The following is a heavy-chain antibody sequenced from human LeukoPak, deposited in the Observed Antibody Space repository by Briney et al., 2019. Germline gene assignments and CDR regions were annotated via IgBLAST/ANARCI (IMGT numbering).Heavy chain of an antibody. J-gene: IGHJ4*02. V-gene: IGHV3-23*01. D-gene: IGHD3-16*01. CDR3: AKSSWVSTADAVL. CDR2: LRGNGGA. CDR1: GFTFSSYA. Sequence: SGGSLRLSCVASGFTFSSYAMSWVRETPARGLEWVSSLRGNGGAFYADSVKGRFTLSGDESRNTVYLQLNKLSVEDTAIYYCAKSSWVSTADAVLWGQGTVVTVSS.